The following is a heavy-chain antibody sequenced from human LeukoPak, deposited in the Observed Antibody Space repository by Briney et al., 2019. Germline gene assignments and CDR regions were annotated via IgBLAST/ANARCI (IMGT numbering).Heavy chain of an antibody. CDR2: IYYRGTT. J-gene: IGHJ4*02. Sequence: SETLSLTCTVSGGSISSSGYYWGWIRQPPGKGLEWIGTIYYRGTTYYNPSLKSRVTISVDTSKNQFSLKLSSVTAAETAVYXXAXRKXCXNGXCCTDYXGQGTLVTVSS. V-gene: IGHV4-39*01. D-gene: IGHD2-8*01. CDR1: GGSISSSGYY. CDR3: AXRKXCXNGXCCTDY.